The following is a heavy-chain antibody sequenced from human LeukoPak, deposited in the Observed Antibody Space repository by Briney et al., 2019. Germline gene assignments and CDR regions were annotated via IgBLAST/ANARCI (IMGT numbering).Heavy chain of an antibody. V-gene: IGHV3-23*01. CDR3: AKGVRYSSGWNDY. CDR1: GFTFSSYA. Sequence: GGSLRLSCAASGFTFSSYAMSWVRQAPGKGLEWVSAISGSGGSTYYADSVKGRFTVSRDNSKNTLYLQMNSLRAEDTAVYYCAKGVRYSSGWNDYWGQGTLVTVSS. D-gene: IGHD6-19*01. CDR2: ISGSGGST. J-gene: IGHJ4*02.